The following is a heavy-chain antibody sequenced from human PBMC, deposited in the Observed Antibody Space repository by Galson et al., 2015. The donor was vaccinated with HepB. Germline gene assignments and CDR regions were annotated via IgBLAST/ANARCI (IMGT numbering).Heavy chain of an antibody. CDR1: GFTFSSYA. D-gene: IGHD3-22*01. J-gene: IGHJ3*02. CDR2: ISSNGGST. V-gene: IGHV3-64*01. Sequence: SLRLSCAASGFTFSSYAMHWVRQAPGKGLEYVSAISSNGGSTYYANSVKGRFTISRDNSKNTLYLQMGSLRAEGMAVYYCARGREAHYYDSSGYYLDAFDIWGQGTMVTVSS. CDR3: ARGREAHYYDSSGYYLDAFDI.